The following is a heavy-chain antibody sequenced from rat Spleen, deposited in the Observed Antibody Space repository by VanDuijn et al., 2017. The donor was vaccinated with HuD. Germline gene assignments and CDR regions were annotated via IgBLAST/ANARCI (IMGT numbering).Heavy chain of an antibody. CDR3: ARNYGGYSVAFDY. D-gene: IGHD1-11*01. CDR1: GFTFSDYY. V-gene: IGHV5-22*01. Sequence: EVQLVESGGGLVQPGRSMKLSCAASGFTFSDYYMAWVRQAPKKGLEWVASISYEGSSTYYGDSVKGRFTIYRDNAKSTLYLQMNSLRSEDTATYYCARNYGGYSVAFDYWGQGVMVTVSS. CDR2: ISYEGSST. J-gene: IGHJ2*01.